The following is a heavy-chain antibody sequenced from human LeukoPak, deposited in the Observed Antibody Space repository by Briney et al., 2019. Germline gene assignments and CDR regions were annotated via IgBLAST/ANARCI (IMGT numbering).Heavy chain of an antibody. CDR2: ISYDGSNK. Sequence: PGRSLRLSCAASGFIFSSYGMHWVRQAPGKGLEWVAGISYDGSNKHFADSVKGRFTISRDNSKNTLYLQMNSLRAEDTAVYYCARHKPTGSYPLELWGQGTLVTVSS. D-gene: IGHD3-10*01. CDR1: GFIFSSYG. V-gene: IGHV3-30*03. J-gene: IGHJ4*02. CDR3: ARHKPTGSYPLEL.